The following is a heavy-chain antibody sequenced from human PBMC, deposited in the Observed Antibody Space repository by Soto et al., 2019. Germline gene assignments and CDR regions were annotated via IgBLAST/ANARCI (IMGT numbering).Heavy chain of an antibody. CDR3: AKGYGGQQLTRGDAFDI. CDR2: ISYDANNK. CDR1: GFTFSTYG. J-gene: IGHJ3*02. D-gene: IGHD6-13*01. V-gene: IGHV3-30*18. Sequence: QVQLVESGGGVVQPGRSLRLSCAASGFTFSTYGMHWVRQAPGKGLEWVAFISYDANNKDYAESVKGRFTISRDNSKNTLYLQMNSPRTEDRAVYFCAKGYGGQQLTRGDAFDIWGQGTMVTVSS.